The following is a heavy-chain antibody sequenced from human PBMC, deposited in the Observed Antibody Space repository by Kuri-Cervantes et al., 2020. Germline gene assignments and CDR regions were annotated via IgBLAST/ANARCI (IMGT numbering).Heavy chain of an antibody. J-gene: IGHJ4*02. Sequence: ASVKVSCKASGYTFTSYGISWVRQAPGQGLEWMGRISTYNGDTNYAQKLQGRFTMTTDTSTSTAYMELRSLRSDDTAVYYCAREATSGYTDYWGQGTLVTVSS. V-gene: IGHV1-18*01. CDR1: GYTFTSYG. CDR2: ISTYNGDT. D-gene: IGHD3-22*01. CDR3: AREATSGYTDY.